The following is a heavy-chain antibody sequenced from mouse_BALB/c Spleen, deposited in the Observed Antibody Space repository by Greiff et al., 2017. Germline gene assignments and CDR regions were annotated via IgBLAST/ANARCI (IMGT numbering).Heavy chain of an antibody. J-gene: IGHJ4*01. CDR1: GYTFTSYV. V-gene: IGHV1-14*01. D-gene: IGHD2-1*01. Sequence: EVQLQQSGPELVKPGASVKMSCKASGYTFTSYVMHWVKQKPGQGLEWIGYINPYNDGTKYNEKFKGKATLTSDKSSSTAYMELSSLTSEDSAVYYCASLVGNYEGYYAMDYWGQGTSVTVSS. CDR3: ASLVGNYEGYYAMDY. CDR2: INPYNDGT.